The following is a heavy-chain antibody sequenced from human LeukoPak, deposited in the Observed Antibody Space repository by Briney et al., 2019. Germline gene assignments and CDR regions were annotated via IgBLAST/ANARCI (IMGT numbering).Heavy chain of an antibody. V-gene: IGHV7-4-1*02. J-gene: IGHJ5*02. CDR3: ARDMEYQLLGVPNWFDP. CDR2: INTNTGNP. Sequence: ASVTVSCKASGYTFTSYAMNWVRQAPGQGLEWMGWINTNTGNPTYAQGFTGRFVFSLDTSVSTAYLQISSLKAEDTAVYYCARDMEYQLLGVPNWFDPWGQGTLVTVSS. D-gene: IGHD2-2*01. CDR1: GYTFTSYA.